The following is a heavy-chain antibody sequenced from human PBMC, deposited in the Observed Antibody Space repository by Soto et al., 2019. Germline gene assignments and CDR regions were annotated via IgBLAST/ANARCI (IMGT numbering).Heavy chain of an antibody. J-gene: IGHJ4*02. CDR1: GYTFTSYA. V-gene: IGHV1-3*01. D-gene: IGHD6-19*01. CDR2: INAGNGNT. CDR3: AISSGWYFVSY. Sequence: QVQLVQSGAEVKKPGASVKVSCKASGYTFTSYAMHWVRQAPGQRLEWMGWINAGNGNTKYSQKFQGRXTXTXXTSASTAYMELSSLRSEDTAVYYCAISSGWYFVSYWGQGTLVTVSS.